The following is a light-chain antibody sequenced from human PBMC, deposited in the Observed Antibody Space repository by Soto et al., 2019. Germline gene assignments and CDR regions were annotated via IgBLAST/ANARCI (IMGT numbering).Light chain of an antibody. CDR1: QSVSSN. CDR2: GAS. J-gene: IGKJ4*01. V-gene: IGKV3-15*01. Sequence: EIVMTQSPATLSVSPGERATLSCRASQSVSSNLAWYQQKPGQAPRLLIYGASTRATGIPARFSGSGSGTEFNLTISSLQSEDVAVYYCQQYNNWPPRGTFGGGTKVEIK. CDR3: QQYNNWPPRGT.